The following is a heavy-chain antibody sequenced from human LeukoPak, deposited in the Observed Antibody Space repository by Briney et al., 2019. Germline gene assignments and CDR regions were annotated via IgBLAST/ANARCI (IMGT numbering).Heavy chain of an antibody. J-gene: IGHJ4*02. V-gene: IGHV5-51*01. CDR3: ARPGVGAIYYFDS. CDR1: GYTFSKYW. Sequence: GESLKISCHGSGYTFSKYWIGWVRQMPGKGLEWMGIIYPPDSGTKYSPSFRGQVTMSVDESTDTAYLQWNSLKASDTAMYYCARPGVGAIYYFDSWGQGTLVTVSS. CDR2: IYPPDSGT. D-gene: IGHD1-26*01.